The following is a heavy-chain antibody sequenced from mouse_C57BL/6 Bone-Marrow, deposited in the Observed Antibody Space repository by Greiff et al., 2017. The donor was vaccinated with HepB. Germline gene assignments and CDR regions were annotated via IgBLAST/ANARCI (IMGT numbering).Heavy chain of an antibody. CDR3: ARGSTGFAY. D-gene: IGHD4-1*02. J-gene: IGHJ3*01. Sequence: DVKLVESEGGLVQPGSSMKLSCTASGFTFSDYYMAWVRQVPEKGLEWVANINYDGSSTYYLDSLKSRFIISRDNAKNILYLQMSSLKSEDSATYYCARGSTGFAYWGQGTLVTVSA. CDR2: INYDGSST. CDR1: GFTFSDYY. V-gene: IGHV5-16*01.